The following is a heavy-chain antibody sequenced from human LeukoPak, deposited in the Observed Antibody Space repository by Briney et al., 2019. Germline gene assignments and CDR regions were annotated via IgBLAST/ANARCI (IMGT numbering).Heavy chain of an antibody. CDR3: AKFEAAAGFTPWFDP. Sequence: GGSLRLSCAASGFTFSDYYMSWIRQAPGKGLEWVSYISSSGSTIYYADSVKGRFTISRDNAKNSLYLQMNSLRAEDTAVYYCAKFEAAAGFTPWFDPWGQGTLVTVSS. V-gene: IGHV3-11*01. J-gene: IGHJ5*02. D-gene: IGHD6-13*01. CDR1: GFTFSDYY. CDR2: ISSSGSTI.